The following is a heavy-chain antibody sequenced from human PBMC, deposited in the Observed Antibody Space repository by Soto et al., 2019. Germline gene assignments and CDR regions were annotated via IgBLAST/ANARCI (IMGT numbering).Heavy chain of an antibody. J-gene: IGHJ5*01. CDR3: STRAYDTNGYYRFDP. CDR1: GGSFSGHS. Sequence: NPSETLSLTCAVYGGSFSGHSWTWIRQSPGKGLEWIGDINHSGRVNYSPSLKSRVTISLDTSKNQFSLTLSAVTAADTAMYYCSTRAYDTNGYYRFDPWGQGTLVPVSS. V-gene: IGHV4-34*01. D-gene: IGHD3-22*01. CDR2: INHSGRV.